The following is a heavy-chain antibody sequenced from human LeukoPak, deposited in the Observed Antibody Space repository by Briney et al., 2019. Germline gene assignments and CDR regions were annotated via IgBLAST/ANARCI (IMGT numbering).Heavy chain of an antibody. CDR1: GGTFSSYA. Sequence: ASVKVSCKAYGGTFSSYAISWVRQAPGQGLEWMGWISAYNGNTNYAQKLQGRVTMTTDTSTSTAYMELRSLRSDDTAVYYCARVDYGGHGAPDYWGQGTLVTVSS. CDR3: ARVDYGGHGAPDY. D-gene: IGHD4-23*01. J-gene: IGHJ4*02. CDR2: ISAYNGNT. V-gene: IGHV1-18*01.